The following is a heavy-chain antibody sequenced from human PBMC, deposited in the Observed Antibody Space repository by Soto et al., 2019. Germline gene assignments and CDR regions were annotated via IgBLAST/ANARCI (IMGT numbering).Heavy chain of an antibody. CDR1: GFIFSSYA. V-gene: IGHV3-23*01. CDR3: AKDYELDY. Sequence: PGGSLRLSCAASGFIFSSYAMSWVRQAPGKGLEWVSGISTSGGSTYYADSVKGRFTISRDNSKNTLYLQLNSLRAEDTAVYYCAKDYELDYWGQGTLVTVSS. J-gene: IGHJ4*02. CDR2: ISTSGGST. D-gene: IGHD2-2*01.